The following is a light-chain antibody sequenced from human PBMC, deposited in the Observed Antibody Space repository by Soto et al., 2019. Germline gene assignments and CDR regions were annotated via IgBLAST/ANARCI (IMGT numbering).Light chain of an antibody. Sequence: EILMTQAPATLSVSPGERATLSCRANQSVSSNLAWYQQKPGQAPRLLIYDASTRATGIPDRFRGSGSGTEFSLTISSLQSEDFAVYYCQKYNKGLRVTFGGGTKVDIK. CDR2: DAS. CDR1: QSVSSN. J-gene: IGKJ4*01. CDR3: QKYNKGLRVT. V-gene: IGKV3-15*01.